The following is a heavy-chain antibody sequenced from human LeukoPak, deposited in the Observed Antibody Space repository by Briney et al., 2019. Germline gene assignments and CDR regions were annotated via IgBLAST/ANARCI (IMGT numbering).Heavy chain of an antibody. Sequence: GGSLRLSCAASGFTFSSYSMNWVSQAPGKGLEWVSYITSSSSTIYYADSVKGRFTISRDNAKNSLYLQMNSLSDEDTALYYCTRDPHALDFWGQGTLVTVSS. CDR3: TRDPHALDF. CDR2: ITSSSSTI. CDR1: GFTFSSYS. J-gene: IGHJ4*02. V-gene: IGHV3-48*02.